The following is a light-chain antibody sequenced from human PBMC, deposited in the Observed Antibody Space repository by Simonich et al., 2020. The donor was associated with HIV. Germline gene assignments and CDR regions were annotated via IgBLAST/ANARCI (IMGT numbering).Light chain of an antibody. V-gene: IGKV3-15*01. CDR1: QSISSN. CDR2: GAS. Sequence: EIVLTQSPGTLSLSPGERATLSCRASQSISSNLAWYQQKPGQAPRLLIYGASTRATGFPARFSGSGSGTEFTLTISSLQSEDFAVYYCQHYNSWPPMCTFGQGTKLEIK. J-gene: IGKJ2*02. CDR3: QHYNSWPPMCT.